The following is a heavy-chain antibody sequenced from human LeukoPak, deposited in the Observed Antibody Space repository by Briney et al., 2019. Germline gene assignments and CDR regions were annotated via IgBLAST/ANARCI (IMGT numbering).Heavy chain of an antibody. Sequence: SETPSLTCTVSGGSTSSGSCYWGWIRQPPGKGLEWIGSIFYSGSTYYNPSLKSRVTISVDTSNNQFSLKVTSVTAADTAIYYCARRDYGDAGRFDPWGQGTLVTVSS. CDR3: ARRDYGDAGRFDP. V-gene: IGHV4-39*01. D-gene: IGHD4-17*01. CDR2: IFYSGST. CDR1: GGSTSSGSCY. J-gene: IGHJ5*02.